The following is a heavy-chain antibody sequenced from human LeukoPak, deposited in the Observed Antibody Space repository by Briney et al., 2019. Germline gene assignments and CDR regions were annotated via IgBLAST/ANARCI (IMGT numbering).Heavy chain of an antibody. J-gene: IGHJ3*02. Sequence: SQTLSLTCTVSGGSISSGDYYWSWIRQPPGKGLEWIGYIYYSGSTYYNPSLKSQVTISVDTSKNQFSLKLSSVTAADTAVYYCARDHDSSGYYPGAFDIWGQGTMVTVSS. CDR1: GGSISSGDYY. D-gene: IGHD3-22*01. CDR2: IYYSGST. CDR3: ARDHDSSGYYPGAFDI. V-gene: IGHV4-30-4*08.